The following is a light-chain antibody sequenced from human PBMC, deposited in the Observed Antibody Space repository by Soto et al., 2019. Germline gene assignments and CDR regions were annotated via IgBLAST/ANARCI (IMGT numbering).Light chain of an antibody. V-gene: IGKV3-11*01. CDR3: QQRSNWGAT. Sequence: EIVLTQSPATLSLYPGDRATLSCRASQSVSSYLAWYQQKPGQAPRLDIYDASNRATGIPARFSGSGSGTDFTLTISGLEPGECAVSYCQQRSNWGATFRGGTKVEIK. CDR1: QSVSSY. J-gene: IGKJ4*01. CDR2: DAS.